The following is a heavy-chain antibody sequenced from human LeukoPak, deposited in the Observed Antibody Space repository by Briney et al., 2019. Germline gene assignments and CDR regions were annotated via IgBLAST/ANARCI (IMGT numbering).Heavy chain of an antibody. CDR1: GFTFSSYA. J-gene: IGHJ4*02. CDR3: ANTFGPILEWPFFDY. D-gene: IGHD3-3*01. CDR2: ISGSGGST. V-gene: IGHV3-23*01. Sequence: GGSLRLSCAASGFTFSSYAVSWVRQAPGKGLEWVSAISGSGGSTYYADSVKGRFTISRDNSKNTLYLQMNSLRAEDTAVYYRANTFGPILEWPFFDYWGQGTLVTVSS.